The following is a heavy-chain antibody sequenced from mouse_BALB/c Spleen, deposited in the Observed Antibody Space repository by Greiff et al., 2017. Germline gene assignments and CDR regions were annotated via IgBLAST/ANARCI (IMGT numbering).Heavy chain of an antibody. J-gene: IGHJ2*01. V-gene: IGHV5-9-4*01. D-gene: IGHD2-4*01. CDR2: ISSGGSYT. CDR1: GFTFSSYA. Sequence: EVKLVESGGGLVKPGGSLKLSCAASGFTFSSYAMSWVRQSPEKRLEWVAEISSGGSYTYYPDTVTGRFTISRDNAKNTLYLEMSSLRSEDTAMYYCARGDYDGYYFDYWGQGTTLTVSS. CDR3: ARGDYDGYYFDY.